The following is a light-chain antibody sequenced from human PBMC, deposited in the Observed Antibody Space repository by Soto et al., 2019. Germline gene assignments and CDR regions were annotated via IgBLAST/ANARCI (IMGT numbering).Light chain of an antibody. CDR1: QSLLHSNGYKY. V-gene: IGKV2-28*01. J-gene: IGKJ5*01. CDR3: MQALRTPYT. Sequence: DTVLTQSPFSLPVTPGEPASISCRSSQSLLHSNGYKYLDWYLQKPGQSPQLLIYMSSTRASGVSDRFSGSGSGTEFTLKISRVEAEDVGVYYCMQALRTPYTFGQGTRLEIK. CDR2: MSS.